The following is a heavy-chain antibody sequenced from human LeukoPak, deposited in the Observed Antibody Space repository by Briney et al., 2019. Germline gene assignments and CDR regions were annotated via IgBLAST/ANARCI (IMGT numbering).Heavy chain of an antibody. CDR1: GFTFSDHA. V-gene: IGHV3-21*01. CDR2: ISSSSSYI. J-gene: IGHJ4*02. Sequence: PGGSLRLSCAASGFTFSDHAMAWVRQAPGKGLEWVSSISSSSSYIYYADSVKGRFTISRDNAKNSLYLQMNSLRAEDTAVYYCARDLSSVYTTVFDYWGQGTLVTVSS. D-gene: IGHD4-11*01. CDR3: ARDLSSVYTTVFDY.